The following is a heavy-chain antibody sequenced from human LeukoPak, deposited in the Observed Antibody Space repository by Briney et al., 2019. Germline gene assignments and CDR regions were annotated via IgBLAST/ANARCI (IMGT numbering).Heavy chain of an antibody. V-gene: IGHV1-2*02. Sequence: ASVKVSCKASGYTFTGYYMHWVRQAPGQGREWMGWINLNNGGTDNAQKFQGRVTMTRDTSISTAYMELSRLRSDDTAVYYCARDSHSSGWYVPDYWGQGTLVTVSS. J-gene: IGHJ4*02. D-gene: IGHD6-19*01. CDR2: INLNNGGT. CDR3: ARDSHSSGWYVPDY. CDR1: GYTFTGYY.